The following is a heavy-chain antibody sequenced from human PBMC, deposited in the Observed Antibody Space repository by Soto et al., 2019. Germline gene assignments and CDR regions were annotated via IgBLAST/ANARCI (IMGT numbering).Heavy chain of an antibody. Sequence: QVQLVESGGGVVQPGRSLRLSCAASGFTFSSYGMHWVRQAPGKGLEWVAVIWYDGSNKYYADSVKGRFTISRDNSKNTLYLQMNSLRAEDTAVYYCARDPHLIDYCDYHPSPYYYMDVWGKGTTVTVSS. CDR3: ARDPHLIDYCDYHPSPYYYMDV. D-gene: IGHD4-17*01. J-gene: IGHJ6*03. V-gene: IGHV3-33*01. CDR2: IWYDGSNK. CDR1: GFTFSSYG.